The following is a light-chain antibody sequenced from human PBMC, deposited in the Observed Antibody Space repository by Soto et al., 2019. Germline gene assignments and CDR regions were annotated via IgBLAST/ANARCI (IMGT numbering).Light chain of an antibody. Sequence: DIQMPQSPSSLSASVGDTVTITCQASQDITNHLNWYKHKPGKAPNLLIYDASHLETGVPSRFTGSGSGTYFTLTISSLQSEDIATYYCQKYDGVPQFGPGTRVDF. CDR3: QKYDGVPQ. CDR2: DAS. V-gene: IGKV1-33*01. CDR1: QDITNH. J-gene: IGKJ3*01.